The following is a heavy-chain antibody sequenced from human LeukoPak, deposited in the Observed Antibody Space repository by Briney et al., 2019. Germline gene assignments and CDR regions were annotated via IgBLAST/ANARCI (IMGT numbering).Heavy chain of an antibody. Sequence: SETLSLTCTVSGGSISSSSYYWGWIRQPPGKGLEWIGSIYYSGSTYYNPSLKSRVTISVDTSKNQFSLKLSSVTAADTAVYYCARGLKDIVVVVAATQAPFFDYWGQGTLVTVSS. CDR2: IYYSGST. CDR3: ARGLKDIVVVVAATQAPFFDY. J-gene: IGHJ4*02. D-gene: IGHD2-15*01. CDR1: GGSISSSSYY. V-gene: IGHV4-39*07.